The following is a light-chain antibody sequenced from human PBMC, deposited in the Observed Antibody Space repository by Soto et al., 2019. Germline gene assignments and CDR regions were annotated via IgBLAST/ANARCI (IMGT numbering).Light chain of an antibody. V-gene: IGKV3-11*01. J-gene: IGKJ4*01. CDR3: QQRSGWPPALT. CDR2: DAS. Sequence: EVVLTQSPATLSLSPGETATLSCRASQRVSSYLAWYQQKPGQAPRLLIYDASKTATGIPARFSGSGSGTDFTLTISSLEPEDFAFYYCQQRSGWPPALTFGGGTKVEIK. CDR1: QRVSSY.